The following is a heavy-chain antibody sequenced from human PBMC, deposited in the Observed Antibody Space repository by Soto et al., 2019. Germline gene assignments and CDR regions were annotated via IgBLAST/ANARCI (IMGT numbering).Heavy chain of an antibody. CDR2: LSDGGGST. CDR3: ARGWIQLWPYNYGMDV. D-gene: IGHD5-18*01. V-gene: IGHV3-23*01. J-gene: IGHJ6*02. Sequence: GGSLRLSCAASGFTFSNYAMSWVRQAPGKGLEWVSGLSDGGGSTFYADSVKGRFTISRDNAKNTLYLQMSSLRAEDTAVYYCARGWIQLWPYNYGMDVWGQGTTVTVSS. CDR1: GFTFSNYA.